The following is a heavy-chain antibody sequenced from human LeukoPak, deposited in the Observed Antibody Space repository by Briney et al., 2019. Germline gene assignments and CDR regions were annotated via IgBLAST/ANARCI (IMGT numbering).Heavy chain of an antibody. J-gene: IGHJ4*02. CDR3: ARDLDCGGDCYSVY. Sequence: SVKVSCKASGGTFSSYAISWVRQAPGQGLEWMGGIIPIFGTANYARKFQGRVTITADKSTSTAYMELSSLRSEDTAVYYCARDLDCGGDCYSVYWGQGTLVTVSS. CDR1: GGTFSSYA. V-gene: IGHV1-69*06. D-gene: IGHD2-21*02. CDR2: IIPIFGTA.